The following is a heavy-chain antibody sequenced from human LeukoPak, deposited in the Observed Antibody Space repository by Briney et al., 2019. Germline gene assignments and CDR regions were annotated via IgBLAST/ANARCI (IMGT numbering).Heavy chain of an antibody. CDR3: ATIGDRRTGELYRIDY. D-gene: IGHD7-27*01. CDR2: VSYDGSNK. J-gene: IGHJ4*02. CDR1: GFTFSRYA. V-gene: IGHV3-30-3*01. Sequence: GGSLRLSCSASGFTFSRYAMHWVRQAPGKGLEWVAVVSYDGSNKYYADSVKGRFTISRDNSKNTLYLQMNSLRAEDAAIYYCATIGDRRTGELYRIDYWGQGTLVTVSS.